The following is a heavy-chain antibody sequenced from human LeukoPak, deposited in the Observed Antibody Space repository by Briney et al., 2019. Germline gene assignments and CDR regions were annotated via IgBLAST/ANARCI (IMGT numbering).Heavy chain of an antibody. CDR3: AKDPGAYYYDSSGYPDY. CDR1: GFTFSSYG. D-gene: IGHD3-22*01. Sequence: GGSLRLSCAASGFTFSSYGMHWVRQAPGKGLEWVAFIRYDRSNKYYADSVKGRFTISRDNSKNTLYLQMNSLRAEDTAVYYCAKDPGAYYYDSSGYPDYWGQGTLVTVSS. CDR2: IRYDRSNK. J-gene: IGHJ4*02. V-gene: IGHV3-30*02.